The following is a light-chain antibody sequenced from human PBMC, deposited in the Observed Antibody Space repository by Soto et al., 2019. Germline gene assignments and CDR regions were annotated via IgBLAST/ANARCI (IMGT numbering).Light chain of an antibody. CDR1: SSDIGTYNH. CDR2: DVT. V-gene: IGLV2-14*03. Sequence: QSVLTQPASVSGSPGQSITISCTGTSSDIGTYNHVSWYQKHPGKAPILIIYDVTDRPSGVSNRFSDSKSGNTASLTISGLQAEDEAEYYCSSYTSASTSVVFGGGTKLTVL. CDR3: SSYTSASTSVV. J-gene: IGLJ2*01.